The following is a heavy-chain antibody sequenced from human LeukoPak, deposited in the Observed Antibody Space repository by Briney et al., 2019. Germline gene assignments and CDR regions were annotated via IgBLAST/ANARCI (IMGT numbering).Heavy chain of an antibody. D-gene: IGHD3-16*02. V-gene: IGHV4-34*01. CDR1: GGSFSGYY. CDR2: INHSGST. CDR3: ARGYLSDYVWGSYRGYYYYGMDV. J-gene: IGHJ6*02. Sequence: PSETLSLTCAVYGGSFSGYYWSWIRQPPGKELEWIGEINHSGSTNYNPSLKSRVTISVDTSKNQFSLKLSSVTAADTAVYYCARGYLSDYVWGSYRGYYYYGMDVWGQGTTVTVSS.